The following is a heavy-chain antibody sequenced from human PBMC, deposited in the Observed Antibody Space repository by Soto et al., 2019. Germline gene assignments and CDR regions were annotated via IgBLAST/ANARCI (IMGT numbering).Heavy chain of an antibody. J-gene: IGHJ4*02. V-gene: IGHV4-39*01. Sequence: QLQLQESGPGLLKPSETLSLTCRVSDGSMNSDSSYWGCMRQAPGKEREWIGVINHSGSTYHNLSLKGRVTMSVDASRNQFSLKLTSMTAADTSVYYCARRGGYVSVGYYYLWDSWGQGTLVTVSS. CDR2: INHSGST. CDR3: ARRGGYVSVGYYYLWDS. D-gene: IGHD3-22*01. CDR1: DGSMNSDSSY.